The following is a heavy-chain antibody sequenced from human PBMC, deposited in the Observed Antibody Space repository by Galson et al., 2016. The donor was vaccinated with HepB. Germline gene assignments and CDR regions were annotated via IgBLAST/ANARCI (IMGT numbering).Heavy chain of an antibody. J-gene: IGHJ3*02. CDR1: GYSFTTYW. D-gene: IGHD2/OR15-2a*01. CDR3: ARRGSTWFIDALDM. Sequence: QSGADVKKPGESLKISCKGPGYSFTTYWIGWVRQMPGRGLEWMGIIYPSDSDTRYSPSFQGKVTISADKSIGTAYLQWSSLKASDTAMYYCARRGSTWFIDALDMWGRGTMVTVSS. V-gene: IGHV5-51*01. CDR2: IYPSDSDT.